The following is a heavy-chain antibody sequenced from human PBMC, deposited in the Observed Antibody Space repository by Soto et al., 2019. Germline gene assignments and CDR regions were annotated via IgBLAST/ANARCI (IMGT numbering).Heavy chain of an antibody. J-gene: IGHJ6*02. CDR2: ISGSGGST. D-gene: IGHD3-10*01. CDR1: GFTFSSYA. Sequence: GGSLRLSCAASGFTFSSYAMSWVRQAPGKGLEWVSAISGSGGSTYYADSVKGRFTISRDNSKNTLYLQMNSLRAEDTAVYYCAKDSASNTYYYGSGYYYYGMDVWGQGTTVTVSS. CDR3: AKDSASNTYYYGSGYYYYGMDV. V-gene: IGHV3-23*01.